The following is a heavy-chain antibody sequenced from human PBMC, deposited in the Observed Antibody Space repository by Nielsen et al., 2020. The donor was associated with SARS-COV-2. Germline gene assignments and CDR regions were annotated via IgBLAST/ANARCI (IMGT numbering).Heavy chain of an antibody. CDR2: VSHTGIA. CDR3: ARGRIGGQDQMNYKMDV. V-gene: IGHV4-34*01. D-gene: IGHD1-7*01. Sequence: SETLSLTCAVDGSALICSYWAWVRLTPLKGLEWIAEVSHTGIAHYSPSLYGRITTAVDASRRQLSLVLRSVTAADAAVYYCARGRIGGQDQMNYKMDVWGQGTTVTVSS. CDR1: GSALICSY. J-gene: IGHJ6*02.